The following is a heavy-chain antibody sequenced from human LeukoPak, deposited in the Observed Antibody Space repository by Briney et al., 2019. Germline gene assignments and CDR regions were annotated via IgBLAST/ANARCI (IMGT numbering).Heavy chain of an antibody. CDR3: ARDSDYDFWSGHYNWFDP. CDR2: ISAYNGNT. V-gene: IGHV1-18*01. CDR1: GYTFTSYG. Sequence: ASVKVSCKASGYTFTSYGISWVRQAPGQGLEWMGWISAYNGNTNYAQKLQGRVTMTTDTSTSTAYMELRSLRSDDTAVYYCARDSDYDFWSGHYNWFDPWGQGTLVTVSS. J-gene: IGHJ5*02. D-gene: IGHD3-3*01.